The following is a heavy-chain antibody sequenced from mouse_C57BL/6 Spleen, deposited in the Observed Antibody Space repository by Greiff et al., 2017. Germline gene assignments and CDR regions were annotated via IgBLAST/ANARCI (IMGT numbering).Heavy chain of an antibody. Sequence: EVHLVESGGGLVKPGGSLKLSCAASGFTFSSYAMSWVRQTPEKRLEWVATISDGGSYTYYPDNVKGRFTISRDNAKNNLYLQMSHLKSEDTAMYYCARGELGRPFDYWGQGTTLTVSS. J-gene: IGHJ2*01. D-gene: IGHD4-1*01. V-gene: IGHV5-4*01. CDR3: ARGELGRPFDY. CDR2: ISDGGSYT. CDR1: GFTFSSYA.